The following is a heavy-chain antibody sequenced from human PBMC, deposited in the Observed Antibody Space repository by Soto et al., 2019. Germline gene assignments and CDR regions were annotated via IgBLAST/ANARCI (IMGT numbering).Heavy chain of an antibody. J-gene: IGHJ4*02. V-gene: IGHV4-59*01. CDR1: GGSISSNY. D-gene: IGHD6-13*01. CDR2: VYNSGGT. Sequence: SETLSLTCTVSGGSISSNYWTWIRQPPGKGLEWIGYVYNSGGTNYNPSLKSRVTISEDTSKSQFSLKVNSMTAADTAVYYCARYRREAVAGYTLDNWGQGILVTVSS. CDR3: ARYRREAVAGYTLDN.